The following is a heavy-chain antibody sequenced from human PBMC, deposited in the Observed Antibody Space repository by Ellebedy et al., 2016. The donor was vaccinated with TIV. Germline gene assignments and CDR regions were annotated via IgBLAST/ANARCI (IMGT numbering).Heavy chain of an antibody. CDR1: GGSFSSSA. D-gene: IGHD4-11*01. CDR2: IITVVRTA. CDR3: ASGRTTISTWHYYGLDV. V-gene: IGHV1-69*13. Sequence: AASVKVSCKASGGSFSSSAISWVRQAPGQGLEWMGGIITVVRTANYAQKCQGRVTIPADESTSTAYMELSSLRSEDTAVYYCASGRTTISTWHYYGLDVWGQGTTVTVSS. J-gene: IGHJ6*02.